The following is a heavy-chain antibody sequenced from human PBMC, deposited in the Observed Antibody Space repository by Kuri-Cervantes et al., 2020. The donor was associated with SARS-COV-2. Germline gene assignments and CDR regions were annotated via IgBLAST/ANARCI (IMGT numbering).Heavy chain of an antibody. J-gene: IGHJ4*02. Sequence: GESLKISCAASGFTFSSYSMNWVRQAPGKGLERVSSISSSSSYIYYADSVKGRFTISRDNAKNSLYLQMNSLRAEDTAVYYCARDRYNWNIDYWGQGTLVTVSS. D-gene: IGHD1-20*01. CDR2: ISSSSSYI. CDR1: GFTFSSYS. V-gene: IGHV3-21*01. CDR3: ARDRYNWNIDY.